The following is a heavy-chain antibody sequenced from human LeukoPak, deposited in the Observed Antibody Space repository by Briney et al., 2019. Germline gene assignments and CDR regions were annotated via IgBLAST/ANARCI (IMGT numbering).Heavy chain of an antibody. Sequence: GGSLRLSCADSGFTFTRFWLHWVRQAPGKGLVWVSRINVEGTTTTYADSVEGRFTISRDENALYLQMNHLRVDDTAVYYCTRGGEEPSDYWGQGTLVTVSP. J-gene: IGHJ4*02. V-gene: IGHV3-74*01. D-gene: IGHD3-10*01. CDR1: GFTFTRFW. CDR3: TRGGEEPSDY. CDR2: INVEGTTT.